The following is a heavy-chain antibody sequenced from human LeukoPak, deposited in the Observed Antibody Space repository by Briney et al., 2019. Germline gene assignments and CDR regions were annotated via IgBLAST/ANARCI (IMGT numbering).Heavy chain of an antibody. J-gene: IGHJ4*02. CDR3: ARENSSGWYGY. CDR2: ISPNSGGT. D-gene: IGHD6-19*01. Sequence: GASVKVSCKASGYTFTDYYIHWVRQAPGQGLEYMGWISPNSGGTNYAQKFQGRVTMTRDTSISTAYMELSRLRSDDTAVYYCARENSSGWYGYWGQGTLVTVSS. V-gene: IGHV1-2*02. CDR1: GYTFTDYY.